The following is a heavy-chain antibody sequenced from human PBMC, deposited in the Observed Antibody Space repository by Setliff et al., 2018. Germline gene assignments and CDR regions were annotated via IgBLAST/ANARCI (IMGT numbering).Heavy chain of an antibody. CDR3: ARNIMIFGVVNTAEYFQH. CDR1: GYTFTNFG. D-gene: IGHD3-3*01. Sequence: ASVKVSCKASGYTFTNFGITWVRQAPGQGLEWMGWININNFNTKYAQKLQGRVTMTTDTSTSTAYMELRSLRSDDTAMYYCARNIMIFGVVNTAEYFQHWGQGTLVTVSS. J-gene: IGHJ1*01. CDR2: ININNFNT. V-gene: IGHV1-18*01.